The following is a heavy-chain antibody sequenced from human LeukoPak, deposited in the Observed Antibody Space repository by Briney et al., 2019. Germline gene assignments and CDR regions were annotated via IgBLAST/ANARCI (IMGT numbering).Heavy chain of an antibody. CDR3: ARSGVLELPSPYFDY. D-gene: IGHD1-7*01. CDR1: GYTFTSYG. Sequence: ASVKVSFKASGYTFTSYGISWVRQAPGQGLEWMGWFSAYNGNTNYTQKLQGRVTMTTDTSKSPAYMVLRSLRSDDTAVYYCARSGVLELPSPYFDYWGQGTLVTVSS. V-gene: IGHV1-18*01. J-gene: IGHJ4*02. CDR2: FSAYNGNT.